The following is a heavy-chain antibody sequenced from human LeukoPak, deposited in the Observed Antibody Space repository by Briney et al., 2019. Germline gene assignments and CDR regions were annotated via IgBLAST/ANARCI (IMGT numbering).Heavy chain of an antibody. D-gene: IGHD1-26*01. J-gene: IGHJ4*02. CDR1: GGSISSYY. V-gene: IGHV4-4*09. CDR2: IYTSGST. CDR3: ARAQWELLDY. Sequence: SETLSLTCTVSGGSISSYYWSWIRQPPGKGLEWIGYIYTSGSTNYNPSLKSRVTISVDTPKNQSSLKLSSVTAADTAVYYCARAQWELLDYWGQGTLVTVSS.